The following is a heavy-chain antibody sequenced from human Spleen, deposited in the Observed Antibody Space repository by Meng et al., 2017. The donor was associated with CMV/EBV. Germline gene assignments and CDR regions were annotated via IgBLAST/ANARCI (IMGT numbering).Heavy chain of an antibody. CDR3: ARDPKKHDYSNYNYYYYGMDV. Sequence: GESLKISCAASGFTFSSYAMSWVRQAPGKGLEWVSAISGSGGSTYYADSVKGRFTISRDNAKNSLYLQMNSLRAEDTAVYYCARDPKKHDYSNYNYYYYGMDVWGQGTTVTVSS. J-gene: IGHJ6*02. CDR1: GFTFSSYA. V-gene: IGHV3-23*01. D-gene: IGHD4-11*01. CDR2: ISGSGGST.